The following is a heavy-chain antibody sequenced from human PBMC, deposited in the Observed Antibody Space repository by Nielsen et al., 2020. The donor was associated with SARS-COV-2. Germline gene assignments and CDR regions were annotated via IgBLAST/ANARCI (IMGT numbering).Heavy chain of an antibody. CDR1: GFTVSRNY. D-gene: IGHD4-17*01. CDR2: LHEDGSS. CDR3: VRDKDSTTENLRMDV. J-gene: IGHJ6*02. V-gene: IGHV3-53*01. Sequence: GGSLRLSCAASGFTVSRNYMSWVRQAPGKGLAWVSVLHEDGSSYYADSVEGRFTISRDNSKNILDLHMNSLRAEDTAVYYCVRDKDSTTENLRMDVWGQGTTVTVSS.